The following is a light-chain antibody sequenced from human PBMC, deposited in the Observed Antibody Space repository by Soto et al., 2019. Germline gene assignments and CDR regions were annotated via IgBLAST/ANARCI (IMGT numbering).Light chain of an antibody. CDR2: YDS. Sequence: SYELTQPPSVAVAPGKTARITCGGNNIGSKSVHWYQQKPGQAPVLVIYYDSDRPSGIPERFSGSNSGNTATLTISRVEAGDEADYYCQVWDSSSDHRAVFGGGTHLTVL. J-gene: IGLJ7*01. V-gene: IGLV3-21*04. CDR1: NIGSKS. CDR3: QVWDSSSDHRAV.